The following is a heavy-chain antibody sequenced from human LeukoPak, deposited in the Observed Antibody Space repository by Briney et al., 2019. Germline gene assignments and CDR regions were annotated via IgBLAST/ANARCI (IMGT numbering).Heavy chain of an antibody. CDR2: ISSSGSTI. CDR1: AFTFSDYY. CDR3: ARTQAGHYYYYYMDV. Sequence: GGSLRLSCAASAFTFSDYYMSWIRQAPGKGLEWVSYISSSGSTIYYADSVKGRFTISRDNAKNSLYLQMNSLRAEDTAVYYCARTQAGHYYYYYMDVWGKGTTVTVSS. J-gene: IGHJ6*03. V-gene: IGHV3-11*01.